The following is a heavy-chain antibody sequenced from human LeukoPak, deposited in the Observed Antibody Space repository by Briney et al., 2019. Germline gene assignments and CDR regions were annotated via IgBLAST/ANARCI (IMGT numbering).Heavy chain of an antibody. D-gene: IGHD7-27*01. Sequence: GGSLRLSCAASGFAFSDYSMNWVRQAPGKGLEWVANIRGSGSGMGSAGSVKGRFTISRDNAKNSLYLQMNSLRAEDTAFYYCARDDNWGFDYWGQGALVTVSS. CDR1: GFAFSDYS. CDR3: ARDDNWGFDY. CDR2: IRGSGSGM. V-gene: IGHV3-21*05. J-gene: IGHJ4*02.